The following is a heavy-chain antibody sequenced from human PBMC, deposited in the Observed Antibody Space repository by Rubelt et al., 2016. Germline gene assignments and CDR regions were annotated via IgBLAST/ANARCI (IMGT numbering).Heavy chain of an antibody. CDR1: GFTFSSYW. J-gene: IGHJ4*02. CDR2: ISSSSSYI. V-gene: IGHV3-21*04. Sequence: EVQLLESGGGLVQPGGSLRLSCAASGFTFSSYWMHWVRQVPGKWLVWVSSISSSSSYIYYADSVKGRFTISRDNAKNSLYLQMNSLRAEDTALYYCVFDFWGQGTRVTVSS. CDR3: VFDF.